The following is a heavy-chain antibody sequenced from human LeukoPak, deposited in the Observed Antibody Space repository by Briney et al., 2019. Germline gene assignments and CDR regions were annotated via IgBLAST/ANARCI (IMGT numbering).Heavy chain of an antibody. J-gene: IGHJ4*02. V-gene: IGHV3-21*01. D-gene: IGHD2-15*01. Sequence: PGGSLRLSCAASGFTFSSYSMNWVRQAPGKGLEWVSSISSSSSYIYYADSVKGRFTISRDNAKNSLYLQMNSLRAEDTAVYYCAREYWGIDYWGQGTLVTVSS. CDR3: AREYWGIDY. CDR2: ISSSSSYI. CDR1: GFTFSSYS.